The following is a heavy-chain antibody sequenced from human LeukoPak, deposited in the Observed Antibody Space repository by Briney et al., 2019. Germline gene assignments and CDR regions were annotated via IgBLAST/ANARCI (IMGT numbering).Heavy chain of an antibody. D-gene: IGHD4-17*01. CDR2: IGGSSSSL. J-gene: IGHJ3*01. V-gene: IGHV3-21*01. Sequence: GGSLRLSCVASGFTFSIYSMNWVRQAPGKGLEWVSSIGGSSSSLYYAESVKGRFTISRDNARNSLYLQMNSLRVEDTAVYYCAKEAGQDYGATDAFDVWGQGTMVTVSS. CDR3: AKEAGQDYGATDAFDV. CDR1: GFTFSIYS.